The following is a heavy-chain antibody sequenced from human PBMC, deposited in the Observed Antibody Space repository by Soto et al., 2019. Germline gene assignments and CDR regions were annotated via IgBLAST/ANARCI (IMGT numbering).Heavy chain of an antibody. CDR3: ARYSSGYGSGSYYDLGFDY. V-gene: IGHV4-59*08. D-gene: IGHD3-10*01. CDR1: GGSISSYY. J-gene: IGHJ4*02. CDR2: IYYSGST. Sequence: SETLSLTCTVSGGSISSYYWSWIRQPPGKGLEWIGYIYYSGSTNYNPSLKSRVTISVDTSKNQFSLKLSSVTAADTAVYYCARYSSGYGSGSYYDLGFDYWGQGTLVTVSS.